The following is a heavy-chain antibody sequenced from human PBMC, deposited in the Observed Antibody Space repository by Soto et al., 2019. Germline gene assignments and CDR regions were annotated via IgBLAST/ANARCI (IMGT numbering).Heavy chain of an antibody. Sequence: SETLSLTCTVSGGSISSYYWSWIRQPPGKGLEWIGYIYYSGSTNYNPSLKSRVTISVDTSKNRFSLKLSSVTAADTAVYYCARGVAWGTYDYWGQGTLVTVSS. CDR1: GGSISSYY. CDR2: IYYSGST. CDR3: ARGVAWGTYDY. J-gene: IGHJ4*02. V-gene: IGHV4-59*01. D-gene: IGHD3-16*01.